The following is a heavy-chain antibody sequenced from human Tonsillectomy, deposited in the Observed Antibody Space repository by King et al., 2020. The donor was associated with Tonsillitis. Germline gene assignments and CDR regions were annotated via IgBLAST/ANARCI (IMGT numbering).Heavy chain of an antibody. CDR2: IYYSGST. V-gene: IGHV4-59*01. Sequence: QLQESGPGLVKPSETLSLTCTVSGGSISSYYWSWIRQPPGKGLEWIGYIYYSGSTNYNPSLKSRVTISVDTSKNQFSLKLSSVTAADTAVYYCAREAPPNGGSFDYWGQGTLVTVSS. CDR3: AREAPPNGGSFDY. D-gene: IGHD7-27*01. CDR1: GGSISSYY. J-gene: IGHJ4*02.